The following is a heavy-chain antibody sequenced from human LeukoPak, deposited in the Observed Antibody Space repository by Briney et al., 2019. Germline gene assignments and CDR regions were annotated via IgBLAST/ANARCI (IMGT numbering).Heavy chain of an antibody. Sequence: SETLSLTCTVSGGSINGYYWTWIRQSPGKGLEWIGYIYYSGSTYYNPSLKSRVTISVDTSKNQFSLKLSSVTAADTAVYYCARYGSGSRSTADWFDPWGQGTLVTVSS. D-gene: IGHD3-10*01. J-gene: IGHJ5*02. CDR2: IYYSGST. CDR1: GGSINGYY. CDR3: ARYGSGSRSTADWFDP. V-gene: IGHV4-59*06.